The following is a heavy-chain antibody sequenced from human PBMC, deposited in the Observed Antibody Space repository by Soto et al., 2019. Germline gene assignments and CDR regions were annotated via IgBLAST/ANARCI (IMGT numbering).Heavy chain of an antibody. J-gene: IGHJ6*02. D-gene: IGHD1-20*01. CDR3: ARDRVPITAGYYYYGMDV. CDR1: GFTFSSYG. V-gene: IGHV3-33*01. Sequence: HPGGSLRLSCAASGFTFSSYGMHWVRQAPGKGLEWVAVIWYDGSNKYYADSVKGRFTISRDNSKNTLYLQMNSLRAEDTAVYYCARDRVPITAGYYYYGMDVWGQGTTVTVSS. CDR2: IWYDGSNK.